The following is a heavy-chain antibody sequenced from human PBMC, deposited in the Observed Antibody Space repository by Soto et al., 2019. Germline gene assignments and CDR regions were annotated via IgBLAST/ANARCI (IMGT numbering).Heavy chain of an antibody. V-gene: IGHV1-69*01. J-gene: IGHJ5*02. CDR1: GGTFSSYA. CDR3: ARDRQQWLVRNWFDP. D-gene: IGHD6-19*01. CDR2: IIPIFGTA. Sequence: QVQLVQAGAEVKKPGSSVKVSCKASGGTFSSYAISWVRQAPGQGLEWMGGIIPIFGTANYAQKFQGRVTITADESTSTAYMELSSVRSEDTAVYYCARDRQQWLVRNWFDPWGQGTLVTVSS.